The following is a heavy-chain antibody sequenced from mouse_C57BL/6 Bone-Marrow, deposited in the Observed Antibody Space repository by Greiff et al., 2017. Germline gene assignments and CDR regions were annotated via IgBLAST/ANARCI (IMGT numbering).Heavy chain of an antibody. V-gene: IGHV1-22*01. J-gene: IGHJ2*01. CDR2: INPNNGGT. CDR3: ARAPSGQLRLLYFDY. Sequence: EVQLQQSGPELVMPGASVKMSCKASGYTFTDYNMHWVKQSHGKSFEWIGYINPNNGGTSYNQKFKGKATLTVNKSSSTAYMELRSLTSEDSAIYYCARAPSGQLRLLYFDYWGQGTTLTVAS. CDR1: GYTFTDYN. D-gene: IGHD3-2*02.